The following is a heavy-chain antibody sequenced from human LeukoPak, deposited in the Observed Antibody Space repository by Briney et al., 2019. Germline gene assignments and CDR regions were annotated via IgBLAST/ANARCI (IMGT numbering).Heavy chain of an antibody. D-gene: IGHD1-26*01. CDR1: GYTFTGYY. J-gene: IGHJ4*02. V-gene: IGHV1-2*06. CDR2: INPNSGGT. Sequence: AAVKVSCKASGYTFTGYYMHWVRQAPGQGLEWMGRINPNSGGTNYAQKFQGRVTMTRDTSISTAYMELSRLRSDDTAVYYCAREVGATWGSRYRGGMAYWGQGTLVTVSS. CDR3: AREVGATWGSRYRGGMAY.